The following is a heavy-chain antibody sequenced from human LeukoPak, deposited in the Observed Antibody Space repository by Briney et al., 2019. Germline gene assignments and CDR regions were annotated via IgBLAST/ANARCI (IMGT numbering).Heavy chain of an antibody. CDR2: IYYSGST. Sequence: SETLSLTCTVSGGSISSYYWSWIRQPPGKGLEWIGYIYYSGSTNYNPSLKSRVSISVDTSKNQFSLKLSSVTAADTAVYYCARAYYGGNPDYWGQGTLVTVSS. CDR3: ARAYYGGNPDY. V-gene: IGHV4-59*01. J-gene: IGHJ4*02. D-gene: IGHD4-23*01. CDR1: GGSISSYY.